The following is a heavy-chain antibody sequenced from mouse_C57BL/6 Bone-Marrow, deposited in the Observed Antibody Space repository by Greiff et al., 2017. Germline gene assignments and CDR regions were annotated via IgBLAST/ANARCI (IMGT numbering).Heavy chain of an antibody. CDR2: IYPRSGNT. CDR3: ARKIYYGHSGFAY. Sequence: VKLVESGAELARPGASVKLSCKASGYTFTSYGISWVKQRTGQGLEWIGEIYPRSGNTYYNEKFKGKATLTADKSSSTAYMELRSLTSEDSAVYFCARKIYYGHSGFAYWGQGTLVTVSA. V-gene: IGHV1-81*01. CDR1: GYTFTSYG. J-gene: IGHJ3*01. D-gene: IGHD2-1*01.